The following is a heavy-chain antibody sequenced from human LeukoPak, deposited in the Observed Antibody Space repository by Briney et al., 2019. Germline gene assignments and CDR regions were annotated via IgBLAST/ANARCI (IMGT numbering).Heavy chain of an antibody. D-gene: IGHD4-23*01. Sequence: SETLSLTCAVYGGSFSGYYWSWIRQPPGKGLEWIGEINHSGSTNYNPSLKSRVTISVDTSKNQSSLKLSSVTAADTAVYYCARCGGDYYYMDVWGKGTTVTVSS. CDR2: INHSGST. J-gene: IGHJ6*03. V-gene: IGHV4-34*01. CDR3: ARCGGDYYYMDV. CDR1: GGSFSGYY.